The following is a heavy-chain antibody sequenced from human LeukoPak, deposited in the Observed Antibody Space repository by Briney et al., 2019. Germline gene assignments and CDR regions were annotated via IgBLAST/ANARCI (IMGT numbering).Heavy chain of an antibody. J-gene: IGHJ4*02. Sequence: PGRSLRLSSAASGFTFSSYGMHWVRQAPGKGLEWVTFIWFDGSDKYYADSVKGRFTISRDNSKNTLYLQMNSLRAEDTAVYYCACDYGGNSGVDYWGQGTLVTVSS. CDR3: ACDYGGNSGVDY. D-gene: IGHD4-23*01. CDR1: GFTFSSYG. CDR2: IWFDGSDK. V-gene: IGHV3-33*01.